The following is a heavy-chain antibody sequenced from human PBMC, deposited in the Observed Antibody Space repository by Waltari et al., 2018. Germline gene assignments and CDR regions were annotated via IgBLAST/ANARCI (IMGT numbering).Heavy chain of an antibody. CDR1: GSPLGHLG. D-gene: IGHD6-13*01. Sequence: QVHVVESGGGVVQPGGALRLSWSASGSPLGHLGWHWVRQAPGKGLEWGAVIQYDGSIKNYADSVKGRFTISRENSKNTLYLEMKSLRAEDTAVYYCAREYSRICFHALDGWGQGTAVTVSS. V-gene: IGHV3-33*05. CDR2: IQYDGSIK. CDR3: AREYSRICFHALDG. J-gene: IGHJ6*02.